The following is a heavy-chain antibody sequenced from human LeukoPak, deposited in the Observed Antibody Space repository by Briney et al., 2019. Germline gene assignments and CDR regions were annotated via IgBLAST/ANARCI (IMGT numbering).Heavy chain of an antibody. J-gene: IGHJ4*02. CDR2: IIPIFGTA. Sequence: ASVKVSCKASGGTFSSYAISWVRQAPGQGLEWMGRIIPIFGTANYAQKFQGRVTITTDESTSTAYMELSSLRSGDTAVYYCARDSYAGGNYFDYWGQGTLVTVSS. CDR3: ARDSYAGGNYFDY. D-gene: IGHD2-15*01. V-gene: IGHV1-69*05. CDR1: GGTFSSYA.